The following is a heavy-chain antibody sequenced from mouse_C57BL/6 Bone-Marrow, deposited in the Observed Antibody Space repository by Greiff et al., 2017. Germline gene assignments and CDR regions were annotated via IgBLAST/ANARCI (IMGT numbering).Heavy chain of an antibody. V-gene: IGHV1-82*01. CDR1: GYAFSSSW. CDR2: IYPGDGDT. CDR3: ARREDFYAMDY. Sequence: VKLMESGPELVKPGASVKISCKASGYAFSSSWMNWVKQRPGKGLEWIGRIYPGDGDTNYNGKFKGKATLTADKSSSTAYMQLSSLTSEDSAVYFCARREDFYAMDYWGQGTSVTVSS. J-gene: IGHJ4*01.